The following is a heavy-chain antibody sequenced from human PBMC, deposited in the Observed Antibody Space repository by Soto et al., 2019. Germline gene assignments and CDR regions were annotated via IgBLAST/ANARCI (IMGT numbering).Heavy chain of an antibody. Sequence: QVQLQESGPGLVKPSQTLSLTCTVSGGSISSGGYYWSWIRQHPGKGLEWIGYIYYSGSTYYNPSLKSRVTISVDTSKNQFSLKLSSVTAADTAVYYCYVSPLRTPVIYGMDVWGQGTTVTVSS. CDR3: YVSPLRTPVIYGMDV. J-gene: IGHJ6*02. V-gene: IGHV4-31*03. CDR1: GGSISSGGYY. CDR2: IYYSGST. D-gene: IGHD2-21*01.